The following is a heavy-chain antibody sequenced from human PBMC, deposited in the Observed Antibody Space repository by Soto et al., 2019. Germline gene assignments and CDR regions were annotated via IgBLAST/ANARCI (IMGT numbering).Heavy chain of an antibody. CDR3: AKYVDLEFLDYFNF. D-gene: IGHD1-1*01. V-gene: IGHV3-23*01. CDR2: LSGSGGHT. CDR1: GFTFSNFA. Sequence: HPVGSLRLSCAASGFTFSNFAMCWVRQAPGKGLEWVSALSGSGGHTYYADSVKGRFTISRDNSKNSLYLQMNSLTAEDTAIYSCAKYVDLEFLDYFNFWGQGTLVTVSS. J-gene: IGHJ4*02.